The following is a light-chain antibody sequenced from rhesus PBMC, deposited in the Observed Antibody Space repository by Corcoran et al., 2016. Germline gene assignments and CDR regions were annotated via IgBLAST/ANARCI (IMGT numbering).Light chain of an antibody. CDR2: AAS. V-gene: IGKV1-94*01. J-gene: IGKJ3*01. Sequence: DIQMTQSPSSLSASVGDRVTVTCRASQGINKELSWYQQKPGKTPTLLIYAASSLQTGVLSLFSGSGSGTAYTLTISRLQPDDVAAYYFLQDYTTPFTFGPGTKLDIK. CDR3: LQDYTTPFT. CDR1: QGINKE.